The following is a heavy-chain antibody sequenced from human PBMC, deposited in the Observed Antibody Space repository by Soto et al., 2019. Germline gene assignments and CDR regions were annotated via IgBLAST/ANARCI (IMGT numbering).Heavy chain of an antibody. D-gene: IGHD1-26*01. V-gene: IGHV4-4*02. Sequence: KTSETLSLTCAVSGGSISSSNWWSWVRQPPGKGLEWIGEIYHSGSTNYNPSLKSRVTISVDKSKNQFSLKLSSVTAADTAVYYCAREGELGGDYYYGMDVWGQGTTVTVSS. J-gene: IGHJ6*02. CDR1: GGSISSSNW. CDR3: AREGELGGDYYYGMDV. CDR2: IYHSGST.